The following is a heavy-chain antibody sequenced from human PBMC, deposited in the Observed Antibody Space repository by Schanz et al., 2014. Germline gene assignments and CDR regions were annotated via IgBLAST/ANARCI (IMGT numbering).Heavy chain of an antibody. V-gene: IGHV3-30*03. D-gene: IGHD5-12*01. CDR1: GFSFSGFG. CDR3: ARDPNSVNEIDY. J-gene: IGHJ4*02. Sequence: QVQLVESGGGVVQPGRSLRLSCAGSGFSFSGFGMHWVRQAPGKGLEWVAVISYDGRNKYFADSVKGRFTISRDNSKNTLFLQVNSLRVEDTAVYYCARDPNSVNEIDYWGQGTLVTVSS. CDR2: ISYDGRNK.